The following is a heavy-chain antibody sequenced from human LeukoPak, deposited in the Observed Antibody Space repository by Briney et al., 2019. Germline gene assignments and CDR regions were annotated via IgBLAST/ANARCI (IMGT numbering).Heavy chain of an antibody. V-gene: IGHV3-30-3*01. Sequence: GGSLRLSCAASGFTFSSYAMHWVRQAPGKGLGWVAVISYDGSNKYYADSVKGRFTISRDNSKNTLYLQMNSLRAEDTAVYYCARDLGLLWFGELDYWGQGTLVTVSS. CDR3: ARDLGLLWFGELDY. J-gene: IGHJ4*02. CDR1: GFTFSSYA. CDR2: ISYDGSNK. D-gene: IGHD3-10*01.